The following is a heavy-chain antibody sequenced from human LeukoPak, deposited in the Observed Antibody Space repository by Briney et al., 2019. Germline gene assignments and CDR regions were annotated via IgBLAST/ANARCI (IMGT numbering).Heavy chain of an antibody. Sequence: PGGSLRLSCAASGFPFSSYAMSWVRQAPGKGLEWVSAISGSGSSTYYADSVKGRFTISRDNSKNTLYLQMNNLRAEDTAVYYCANKDYGDYFDYWGQGTLVTVSS. CDR3: ANKDYGDYFDY. V-gene: IGHV3-23*01. J-gene: IGHJ4*02. CDR1: GFPFSSYA. CDR2: ISGSGSST. D-gene: IGHD4-17*01.